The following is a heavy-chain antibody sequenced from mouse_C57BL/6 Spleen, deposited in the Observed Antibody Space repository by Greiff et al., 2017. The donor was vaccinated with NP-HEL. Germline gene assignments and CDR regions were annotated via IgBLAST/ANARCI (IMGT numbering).Heavy chain of an antibody. D-gene: IGHD4-1*01. Sequence: QVQLKQSGPGLVAPSQSLSITCTVSGFSLTSYGVHWVRQPPGKGLEWLVVIWSDGSTTYNSALKSRLSISKDNSKSQVFLKMNSLQTDDTAMYYCARHPTWDDAMDYWGQGTSGTVSS. V-gene: IGHV2-6-1*01. CDR2: IWSDGST. J-gene: IGHJ4*01. CDR1: GFSLTSYG. CDR3: ARHPTWDDAMDY.